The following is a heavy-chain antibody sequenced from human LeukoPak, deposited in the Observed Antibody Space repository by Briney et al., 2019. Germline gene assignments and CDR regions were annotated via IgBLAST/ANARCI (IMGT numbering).Heavy chain of an antibody. J-gene: IGHJ4*02. D-gene: IGHD3-3*01. CDR1: GYTFASYD. CDR3: AIHYYDFWSGYHVY. Sequence: ASVKVPCKASGYTFASYDINWVRQATGQGLEWMGWMNPNSGNTGYAQKFQGRVTMTRNTSISTAYMELSSLRSEDTAVYYCAIHYYDFWSGYHVYWGQGTLVTVSS. CDR2: MNPNSGNT. V-gene: IGHV1-8*01.